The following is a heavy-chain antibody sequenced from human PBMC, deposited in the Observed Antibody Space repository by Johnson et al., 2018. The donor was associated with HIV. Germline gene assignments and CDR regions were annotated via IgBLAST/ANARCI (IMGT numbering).Heavy chain of an antibody. D-gene: IGHD2-21*01. CDR2: IYSGGRT. J-gene: IGHJ3*02. CDR1: EFTVSSNY. CDR3: AKSDVVVIPEGAFDI. V-gene: IGHV3-53*01. Sequence: VQLVESGGGLIQPGGSLRLSCAASEFTVSSNYMSWVRQAPGKGLEWVSVIYSGGRTFYADSVKGRFTISRDNSKNTLYLQMNSLRAEDTAVYYCAKSDVVVIPEGAFDIWGQGTMVTVSS.